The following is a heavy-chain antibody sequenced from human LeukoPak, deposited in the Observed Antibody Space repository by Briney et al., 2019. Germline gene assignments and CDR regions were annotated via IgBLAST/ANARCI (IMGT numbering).Heavy chain of an antibody. CDR2: IIPIFGTA. CDR1: GGTFSSYA. Sequence: ASVKVSCKASGGTFSSYAISWVRQAPGQGLEWMGGIIPIFGTANYAQKFQGRVTITADESTSTAYMELSSLRSEDTAVYYCVRHITGTAFYYYYYGMDVWGQGTTVTVSS. D-gene: IGHD1-20*01. CDR3: VRHITGTAFYYYYYGMDV. J-gene: IGHJ6*02. V-gene: IGHV1-69*13.